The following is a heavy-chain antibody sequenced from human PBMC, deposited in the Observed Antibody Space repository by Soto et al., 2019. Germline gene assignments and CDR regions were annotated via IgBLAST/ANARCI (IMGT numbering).Heavy chain of an antibody. J-gene: IGHJ4*02. CDR3: AKERWAAAGTPTLDY. CDR2: ISGGTSST. Sequence: EVQLLESGGGLVQPGGSLRLSCAASGFTFSSYAMSWVRQAPGKGLEWVSAISGGTSSTYYADSAKGRFTISRDNSKNTRYLQMNSLRAEDTAVYYCAKERWAAAGTPTLDYWGQGTLVTVSS. V-gene: IGHV3-23*01. CDR1: GFTFSSYA. D-gene: IGHD6-13*01.